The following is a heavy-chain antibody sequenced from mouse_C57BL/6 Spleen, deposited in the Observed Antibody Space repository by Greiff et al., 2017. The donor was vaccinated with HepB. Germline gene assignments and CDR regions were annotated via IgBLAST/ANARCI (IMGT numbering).Heavy chain of an antibody. CDR1: GFTFSDYG. Sequence: EVKLVESGGGLVKPGGSLKLSCAASGFTFSDYGMHWVRQAPEKGLEWVAYISSGSSTIYYADTVKGRFTISRDNAKNTLFLQMTSLRSEDTAMYYCARNGYYGSSYEFAYWGQGTLVTVSA. J-gene: IGHJ3*01. CDR3: ARNGYYGSSYEFAY. V-gene: IGHV5-17*01. D-gene: IGHD1-1*01. CDR2: ISSGSSTI.